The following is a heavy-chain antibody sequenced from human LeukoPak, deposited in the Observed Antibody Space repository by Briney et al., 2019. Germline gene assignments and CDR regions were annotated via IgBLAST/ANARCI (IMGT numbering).Heavy chain of an antibody. CDR3: AREQHDGWRTAMVLYGMDV. V-gene: IGHV1-69*13. CDR1: GYTFTGYY. Sequence: ASVKVSFKAAGYTFTGYYMHWVRQAPGQGLEWMGGIIPIFGTANYAQKFQGRVTITADESTSTAYMELSSLRSEDTAVYYCAREQHDGWRTAMVLYGMDVWGQGTTVTVSS. D-gene: IGHD5-18*01. CDR2: IIPIFGTA. J-gene: IGHJ6*02.